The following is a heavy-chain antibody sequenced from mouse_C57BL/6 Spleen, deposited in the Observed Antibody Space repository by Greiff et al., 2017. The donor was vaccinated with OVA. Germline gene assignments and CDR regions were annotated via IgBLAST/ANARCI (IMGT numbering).Heavy chain of an antibody. D-gene: IGHD1-1*01. CDR2: INPNIGGT. V-gene: IGHV1-18*01. J-gene: IGHJ4*01. CDR1: GYTFTDYN. CDR3: TRKGGGSSYYAMGY. Sequence: VQLKQSGPELVKPGASVKIPCKASGYTFTDYNMDWVKQSHGKSLEWIGDINPNIGGTIYNQKFKSKATLTVDKSSSTAYMELRSLTSEDTAVYYCTRKGGGSSYYAMGYWGQGTSVTGSS.